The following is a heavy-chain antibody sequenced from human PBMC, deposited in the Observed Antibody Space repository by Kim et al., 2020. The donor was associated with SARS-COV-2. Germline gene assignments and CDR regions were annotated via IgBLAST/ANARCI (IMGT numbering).Heavy chain of an antibody. J-gene: IGHJ6*02. CDR1: GYTFTSYA. CDR3: ASRSSSHYYYYGMDV. V-gene: IGHV7-4-1*02. Sequence: ASVKVSCKASGYTFTSYAMNWVRQAPGQGLEWMGWINTNTGNPTYAQGFTGRFVFSLDTSVSTAYLQISSLKAEDTAVYYCASRSSSHYYYYGMDVWGQGTTVTVSS. D-gene: IGHD6-13*01. CDR2: INTNTGNP.